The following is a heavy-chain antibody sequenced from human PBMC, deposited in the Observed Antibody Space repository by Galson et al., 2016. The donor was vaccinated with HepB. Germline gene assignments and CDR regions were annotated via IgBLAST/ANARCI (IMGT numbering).Heavy chain of an antibody. D-gene: IGHD4/OR15-4a*01. CDR2: IYVIGST. Sequence: TLSPTCTVSGVSTSNSQYHWTWMRQPAGKGLEWFVLIYVIGSTIYTPSLESRVTISRTTSKNQFFLTPTSVTAAATAAYYCARANGDYRYGMGVWGKGTTVTVSS. J-gene: IGHJ6*04. CDR1: GVSTSNSQYH. V-gene: IGHV4-61*02. CDR3: ARANGDYRYGMGV.